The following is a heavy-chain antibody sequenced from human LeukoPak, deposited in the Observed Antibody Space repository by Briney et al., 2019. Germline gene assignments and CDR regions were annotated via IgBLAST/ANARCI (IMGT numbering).Heavy chain of an antibody. CDR3: ARDLRGYSQTRPFDY. CDR2: INHSRST. CDR1: GGSSSGYY. D-gene: IGHD3-22*01. Sequence: SETLSLTCVLYGGSSSGYYWSWIRQPPGKGLEWIGEINHSRSTNYNPSLKSRVTISVDTSKNQFSLKLSSVSAADTAVYYCARDLRGYSQTRPFDYWGQGTLVTVSS. V-gene: IGHV4-34*01. J-gene: IGHJ4*02.